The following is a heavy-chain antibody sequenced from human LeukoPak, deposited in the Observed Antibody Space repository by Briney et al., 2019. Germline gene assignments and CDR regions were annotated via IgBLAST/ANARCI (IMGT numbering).Heavy chain of an antibody. D-gene: IGHD4-11*01. CDR2: INHSGST. V-gene: IGHV4-34*01. CDR1: GGSFSGYY. CDR3: ARGGGVTRHYYYYMDV. J-gene: IGHJ6*03. Sequence: SETLSLTCAVYGGSFSGYYWSWIRQPPGKGLEWIGEINHSGSTNYNPSLKSRVTISVDTSKNQFSLKLSSVTAEDTAVYYCARGGGVTRHYYYYMDVWGKGTTVTVSS.